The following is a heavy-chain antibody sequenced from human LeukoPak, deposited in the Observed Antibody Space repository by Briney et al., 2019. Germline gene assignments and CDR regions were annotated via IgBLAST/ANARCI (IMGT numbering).Heavy chain of an antibody. J-gene: IGHJ5*02. CDR3: ARELTTNWFDP. CDR2: INSDGSST. Sequence: PGGSLRLSCAASEFTFSNYWMHWVRQAPGKGLVWVSRINSDGSSTTYADSVKGRFTISRDNAKNTLFLQMNSLRAEDTAVYYCARELTTNWFDPWGRGTLVTVSS. CDR1: EFTFSNYW. D-gene: IGHD1-1*01. V-gene: IGHV3-74*01.